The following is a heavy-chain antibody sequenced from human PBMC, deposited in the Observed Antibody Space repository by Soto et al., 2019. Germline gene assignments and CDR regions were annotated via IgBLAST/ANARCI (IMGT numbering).Heavy chain of an antibody. J-gene: IGHJ4*02. CDR2: IAVGSGYT. D-gene: IGHD6-13*01. CDR3: AADATAWQQLVPSDY. CDR1: GFTFTSSA. Sequence: ASVKVSCKASGFTFTSSAFQWVRQARGQRLEWIGWIAVGSGYTNYAQRFQDRVTLTRDMSTATTYMELSRLTSEDTAIYYCAADATAWQQLVPSDYWGQGTLVTVSS. V-gene: IGHV1-58*01.